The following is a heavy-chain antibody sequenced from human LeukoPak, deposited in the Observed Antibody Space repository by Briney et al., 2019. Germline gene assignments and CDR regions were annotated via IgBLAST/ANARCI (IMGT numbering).Heavy chain of an antibody. CDR3: ARQSYDYGANGRNWFDP. Sequence: SGTLSLTCTVSGGSISSYYWSWIRQPPGKGLEWIGYIYYSGSTNYNPSLKSRVTISVDTSKNQFSLKLSSVTAADTAVYYCARQSYDYGANGRNWFDPWGHGAQVTVSS. CDR1: GGSISSYY. CDR2: IYYSGST. D-gene: IGHD4/OR15-4a*01. V-gene: IGHV4-59*08. J-gene: IGHJ5*02.